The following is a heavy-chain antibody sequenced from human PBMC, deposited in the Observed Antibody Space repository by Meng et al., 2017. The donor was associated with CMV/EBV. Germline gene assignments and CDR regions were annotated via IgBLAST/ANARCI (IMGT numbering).Heavy chain of an antibody. V-gene: IGHV3-74*01. J-gene: IGHJ4*03. CDR2: INSDGTST. Sequence: GGSLRLSCAASGFTFSSYWMHWVRQAPGKGLVWVSRINSDGTSTSYADSVKGRFTISRDNAKNTLYLQMNSLRAEDTAVYYCTREGDRDDYNPVDYWGQGTLVTVSS. CDR1: GFTFSSYW. CDR3: TREGDRDDYNPVDY. D-gene: IGHD5-24*01.